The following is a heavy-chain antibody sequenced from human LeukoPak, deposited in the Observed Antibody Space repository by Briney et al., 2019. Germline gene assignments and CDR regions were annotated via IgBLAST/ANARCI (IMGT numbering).Heavy chain of an antibody. J-gene: IGHJ6*03. CDR1: GGSFSGYY. D-gene: IGHD6-6*01. V-gene: IGHV4-34*01. Sequence: SETLSLTCAVYGGSFSGYYWSWIRQPPGKGLDWIGEINHSGSTNYNPSLKSRVTISVDTSKNQFSLKLSSVTAADTAVYYCARGALHYYYYYMDVWGKGTTVTVSS. CDR3: ARGALHYYYYYMDV. CDR2: INHSGST.